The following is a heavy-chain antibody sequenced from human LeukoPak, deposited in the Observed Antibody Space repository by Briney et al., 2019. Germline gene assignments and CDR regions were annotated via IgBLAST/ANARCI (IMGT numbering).Heavy chain of an antibody. V-gene: IGHV1-69*04. CDR2: VIPILGIA. D-gene: IGHD1-26*01. J-gene: IGHJ4*02. CDR1: GGTFSSYA. Sequence: SVKVSCKASGGTFSSYAISWVRQAPGQGLEWMGRVIPILGIANYAQKFQGRVTITADKSTSTAYMELSSLRSEDTAVYYCARDPSGSYYFDYWGQGTLVTVSS. CDR3: ARDPSGSYYFDY.